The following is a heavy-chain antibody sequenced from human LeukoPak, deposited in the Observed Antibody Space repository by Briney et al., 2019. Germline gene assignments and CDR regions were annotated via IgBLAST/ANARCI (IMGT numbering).Heavy chain of an antibody. CDR2: IRYDGSNK. Sequence: GGSLRLSCAASGFTFSSYGMHWVRQAPGKGLDWVAFIRYDGSNKYYADSVKGRFTISRDNSKNTLYLQMNSLRAEDTAVYYCAKDASGWTQYFDYWGQGTLVTVSS. CDR1: GFTFSSYG. CDR3: AKDASGWTQYFDY. D-gene: IGHD2-15*01. V-gene: IGHV3-30*02. J-gene: IGHJ4*02.